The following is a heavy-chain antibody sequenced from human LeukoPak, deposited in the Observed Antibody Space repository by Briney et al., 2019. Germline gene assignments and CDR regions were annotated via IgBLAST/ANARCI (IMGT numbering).Heavy chain of an antibody. CDR3: ARDRYYGDYGGVWFDP. V-gene: IGHV4-34*01. CDR1: GGSFSGYY. Sequence: SETLSLTCAVYGGSFSGYYWSWIRQPPGKGLEWIGEINHSGSTNYNPSLKSRVTISVDRSKNQFSLKLSSVTAADTAVYYCARDRYYGDYGGVWFDPWGQGTLVTVSS. J-gene: IGHJ5*02. CDR2: INHSGST. D-gene: IGHD4-17*01.